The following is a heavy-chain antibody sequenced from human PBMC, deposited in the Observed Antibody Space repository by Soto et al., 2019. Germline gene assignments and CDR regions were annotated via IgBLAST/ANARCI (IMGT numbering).Heavy chain of an antibody. CDR1: GGSISSSSYY. J-gene: IGHJ6*02. Sequence: PSETLSLTCTVSGGSISSSSYYWGWIRQPPGKGLEWIGSIYYSGSTNYNPSLKSRVTISVDTSKNQFSLKLSSVTAADTAVYYCARERYYGMDVWGQGTTVTVSS. CDR3: ARERYYGMDV. CDR2: IYYSGST. V-gene: IGHV4-39*07.